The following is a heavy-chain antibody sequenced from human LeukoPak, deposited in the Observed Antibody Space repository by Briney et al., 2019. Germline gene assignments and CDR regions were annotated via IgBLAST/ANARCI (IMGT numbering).Heavy chain of an antibody. CDR2: ISSDSTTI. Sequence: GGSLRLSCASSGFTFSSYAMNWVRQAPEKGLEWVSYISSDSTTIYYADSVEGRFTISRDNAKTSLYLQMNSLRAEDTALYYCAKDIRSIAAAGMDYWGQGTLVTVSS. CDR3: AKDIRSIAAAGMDY. J-gene: IGHJ4*02. D-gene: IGHD6-13*01. CDR1: GFTFSSYA. V-gene: IGHV3-48*01.